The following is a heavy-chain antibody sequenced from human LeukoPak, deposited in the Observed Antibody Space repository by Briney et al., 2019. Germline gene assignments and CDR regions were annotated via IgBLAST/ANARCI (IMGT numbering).Heavy chain of an antibody. J-gene: IGHJ6*02. Sequence: GGSLRLSCAASGFTFSSYWMTWVRQAPGKGLEWVANIKQDGSEKYYVDSVKGRFTISRDNAKNSLYLQMNSLRAEDTAVYYCARERGSRSLDVWGQGTTVTVSS. CDR3: ARERGSRSLDV. CDR2: IKQDGSEK. D-gene: IGHD3-10*01. CDR1: GFTFSSYW. V-gene: IGHV3-7*01.